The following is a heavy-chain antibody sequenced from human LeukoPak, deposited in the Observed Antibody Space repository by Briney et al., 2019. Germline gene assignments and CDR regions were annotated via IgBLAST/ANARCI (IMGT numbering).Heavy chain of an antibody. Sequence: GGSLRLSCAASGFTFSDYYMTWIRQAPGKGLEWVSSISSSSSYIYYADSVKGRFTISRDNAKNSLYLQMNSLRAEDTAVYYCARDISYDSSGTSLDYWGQGTLVTVSS. CDR2: ISSSSSYI. CDR3: ARDISYDSSGTSLDY. J-gene: IGHJ4*02. V-gene: IGHV3-11*06. D-gene: IGHD3-22*01. CDR1: GFTFSDYY.